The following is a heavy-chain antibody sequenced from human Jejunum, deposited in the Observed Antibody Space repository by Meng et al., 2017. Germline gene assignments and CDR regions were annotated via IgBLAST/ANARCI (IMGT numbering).Heavy chain of an antibody. D-gene: IGHD1-26*01. J-gene: IGHJ4*02. CDR3: ARELISYAFDY. CDR1: GYTFTDYY. V-gene: IGHV1-2*06. CDR2: INTRTGGT. Sequence: QWRRWESAAEVKEPGASVKVSCKASGYTFTDYYLYWVRQAPGQGLEWMGRINTRTGGTIYTQKFYGRVTMTRDTSISTAYMELSRLRSDDTAVYYCARELISYAFDYWGQGSLVTVSS.